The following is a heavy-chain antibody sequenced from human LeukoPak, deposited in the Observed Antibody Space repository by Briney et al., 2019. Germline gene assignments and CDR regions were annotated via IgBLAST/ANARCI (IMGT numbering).Heavy chain of an antibody. CDR3: VRDGYSGHDAL. D-gene: IGHD5-12*01. Sequence: SETLSLTCTVSGGSFSNSFWTWIRQPPGKGLEWIGYIYHSGSTKYNSSLKSRVTMSVDTSKNQFSLKLSSVTAADTAVYYCVRDGYSGHDALWGQGTLVTVSS. CDR2: IYHSGST. J-gene: IGHJ4*02. V-gene: IGHV4-59*01. CDR1: GGSFSNSF.